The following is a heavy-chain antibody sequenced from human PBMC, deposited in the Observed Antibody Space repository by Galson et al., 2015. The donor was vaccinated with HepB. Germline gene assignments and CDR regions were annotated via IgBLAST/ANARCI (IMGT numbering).Heavy chain of an antibody. J-gene: IGHJ3*02. CDR1: GYTFTSYH. V-gene: IGHV1-46*01. Sequence: SVKVSCKASGYTFTSYHMHWVRQAPGQGLEWMGIINPSGGSTSYAQKFQGRVTMTRDTSTSTVYMELSSLRSEDTAVYYCASYCSSTSCYRADAFDIWGQGTMVTVSS. CDR3: ASYCSSTSCYRADAFDI. D-gene: IGHD2-2*02. CDR2: INPSGGST.